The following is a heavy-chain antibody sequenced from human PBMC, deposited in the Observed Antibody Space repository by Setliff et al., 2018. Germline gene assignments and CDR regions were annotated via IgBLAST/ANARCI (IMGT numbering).Heavy chain of an antibody. CDR2: ISDTALGI. CDR3: VKDVVGYSSTWPKRDYFDY. CDR1: GFTFNTYA. D-gene: IGHD6-13*01. V-gene: IGHV3-23*01. Sequence: GGSLRLSCAASGFTFNTYAMSWVRQPPGKGLEWVSSISDTALGIYYADSVRGRFTISRDNSKKTLYVQMNSLRAEDTAVYYCVKDVVGYSSTWPKRDYFDYWGQGTLVTSPQ. J-gene: IGHJ4*02.